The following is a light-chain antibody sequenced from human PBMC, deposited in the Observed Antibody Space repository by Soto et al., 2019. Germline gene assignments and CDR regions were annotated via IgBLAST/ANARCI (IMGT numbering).Light chain of an antibody. J-gene: IGKJ1*01. Sequence: EIVLTQSPGTLSLSPGEGATLSCRASQSVRGNYFAWYQQKPGQAPRLLIYGASSRATGIPDRFSGSGSGTDFTLTISRLEPEDFAVYYCQHYNNWPPWTFGQGTKVDIK. CDR1: QSVRGNY. CDR2: GAS. CDR3: QHYNNWPPWT. V-gene: IGKV3-20*01.